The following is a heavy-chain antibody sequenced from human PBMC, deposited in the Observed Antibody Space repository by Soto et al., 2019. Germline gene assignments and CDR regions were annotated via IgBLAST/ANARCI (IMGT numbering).Heavy chain of an antibody. Sequence: QVQLVESGGGVVQPGRSLRLSCAASGFTFSSYAMHWVRQAPGKGLEWVAVISYDGSNKYYADSVKGRFTISRDNSKNTLDLQMNSMRAEDTAVYYCARECLADAFDIWGQGTMVTVSS. CDR2: ISYDGSNK. CDR1: GFTFSSYA. J-gene: IGHJ3*02. CDR3: ARECLADAFDI. V-gene: IGHV3-30-3*01.